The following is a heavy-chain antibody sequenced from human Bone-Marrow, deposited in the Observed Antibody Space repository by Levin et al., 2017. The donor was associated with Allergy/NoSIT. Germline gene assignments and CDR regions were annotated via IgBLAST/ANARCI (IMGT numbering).Heavy chain of an antibody. J-gene: IGHJ4*02. CDR3: AKRFRVEMGYHFFDY. CDR2: ITGSGGNT. CDR1: GFTFNNYA. V-gene: IGHV3-23*01. Sequence: GGSLRLSCAASGFTFNNYAMSWVRQAPGKGLEWVSSITGSGGNTYYADSVKGRFTISRDNSKNTFYLQMSSLRAEDTAIYYCAKRFRVEMGYHFFDYWGQGTLVTVS. D-gene: IGHD2-15*01.